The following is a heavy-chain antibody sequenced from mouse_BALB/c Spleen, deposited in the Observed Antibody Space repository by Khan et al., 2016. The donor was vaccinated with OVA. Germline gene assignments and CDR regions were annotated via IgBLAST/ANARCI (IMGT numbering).Heavy chain of an antibody. V-gene: IGHV2-2*01. D-gene: IGHD2-13*01. CDR1: GFSLSNYG. CDR3: AGGGLPFAY. CDR2: IWSGGST. Sequence: QIQLVQSGPGLVQPSQSLSITCTVSGFSLSNYGIHWVRQSPGKGLEWLGVIWSGGSTDFNAAFIFRLSISKDNSRSQVFFKLNSQQTVDSAIDYCAGGGLPFAYWGKGTLVTVS. J-gene: IGHJ3*01.